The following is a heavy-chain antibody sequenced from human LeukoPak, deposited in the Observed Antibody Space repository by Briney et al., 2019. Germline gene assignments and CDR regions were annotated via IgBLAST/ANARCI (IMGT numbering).Heavy chain of an antibody. CDR3: ARDHNYYDSSGYLSY. Sequence: GGSLRLSCAASGFTFSSYWMHWVRQAPGKGLVWVSRIKSDGSSTSYADSVKGRFTISRDNAKNTLYLQMNSLRAEDTAVYYCARDHNYYDSSGYLSYWGQGTLVTVSS. CDR2: IKSDGSST. D-gene: IGHD3-22*01. CDR1: GFTFSSYW. J-gene: IGHJ4*02. V-gene: IGHV3-74*01.